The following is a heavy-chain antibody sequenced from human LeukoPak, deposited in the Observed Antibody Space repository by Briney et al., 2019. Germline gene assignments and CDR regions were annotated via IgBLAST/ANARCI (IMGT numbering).Heavy chain of an antibody. CDR1: GFTFRSYP. V-gene: IGHV3-21*01. J-gene: IGHJ4*02. D-gene: IGHD2/OR15-2a*01. Sequence: GGSLRLSCAASGFTFRSYPMNWVRQAPGKGLEGVSSTCSSGNSMYYEDSVKGRFTISRDNAKNSLYLQMNSLRAEDTAVYYCASILRGSIDDYWGQGTLVTVSS. CDR2: TCSSGNSM. CDR3: ASILRGSIDDY.